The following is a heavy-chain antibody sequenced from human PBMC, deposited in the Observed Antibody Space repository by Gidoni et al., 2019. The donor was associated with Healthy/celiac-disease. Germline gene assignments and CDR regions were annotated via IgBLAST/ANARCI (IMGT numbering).Heavy chain of an antibody. D-gene: IGHD6-19*01. CDR3: ARSGIAVGRLRGLLDY. CDR2: IYYSGST. J-gene: IGHJ4*02. V-gene: IGHV4-39*01. Sequence: QLQLQESGPGLVTPSETLSLTCTVFGGSISSSSYYWGWFRQPPGKGLEWIGSIYYSGSTYYNPSLKSRVTISVDTSKNQFSLKLSSVTAADTAVYYCARSGIAVGRLRGLLDYWGQGTLVTVSS. CDR1: GGSISSSSYY.